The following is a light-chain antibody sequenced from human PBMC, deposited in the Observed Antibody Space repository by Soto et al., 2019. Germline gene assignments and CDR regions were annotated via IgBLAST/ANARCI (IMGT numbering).Light chain of an antibody. CDR3: HQCSSWPLT. CDR2: DAS. J-gene: IGKJ4*01. CDR1: QSVNSY. Sequence: EIVLTQSPVTLSLSPGARATLSCRASQSVNSYLAWYQQKPGQAPRLLIYDASNRATGVPARCSGSGSGTDFTLTISSLAPEDFAAYYCHQCSSWPLTFGGGTKVEIK. V-gene: IGKV3-11*01.